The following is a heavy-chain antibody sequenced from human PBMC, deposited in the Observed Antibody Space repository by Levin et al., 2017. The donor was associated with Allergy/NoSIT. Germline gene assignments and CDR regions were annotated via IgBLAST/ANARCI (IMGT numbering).Heavy chain of an antibody. CDR1: GFSLSTSGVG. CDR3: AHRGHGRARARTAVSCDY. D-gene: IGHD6-6*01. J-gene: IGHJ4*02. Sequence: SGPTLVKPTQTLTLTCTFSGFSLSTSGVGVGWIRQPPGKALEWLALLYWDDDKRYSPSLKSRLTITKDTSKNQVVLSMTNMEPVDTGAYWCAHRGHGRARARTAVSCDYWGKGTQVTV. V-gene: IGHV2-5*02. CDR2: LYWDDDK.